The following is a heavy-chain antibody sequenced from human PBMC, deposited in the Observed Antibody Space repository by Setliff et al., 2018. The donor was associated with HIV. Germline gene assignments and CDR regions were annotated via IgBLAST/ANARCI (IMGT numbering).Heavy chain of an antibody. CDR2: THISGIT. D-gene: IGHD3-16*01. V-gene: IGHV4-59*12. J-gene: IGHJ4*02. CDR3: ARGDDGGYFDY. CDR1: GASISTYY. Sequence: SETLSLTCTVSGASISTYYWSWIRQPPGKGLEWIGYTHISGITNYNPSLKSRVTISVDTSKNQFSLKLSSVTAADTAVYYCARGDDGGYFDYWGQGTLVTVSS.